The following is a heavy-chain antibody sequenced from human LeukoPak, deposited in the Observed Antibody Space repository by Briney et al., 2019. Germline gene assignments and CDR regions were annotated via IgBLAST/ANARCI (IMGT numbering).Heavy chain of an antibody. CDR3: ARDVGARLPGY. CDR1: GGSISSYY. D-gene: IGHD6-6*01. CDR2: INHSGST. Sequence: SETLSLTCTVSGGSISSYYWSWIRQPAGKGLEWIGEINHSGSTNYNPSLKSRVTISVDKSNNQFSLKLSSVTAADTAVYYCARDVGARLPGYWGQGTLVTVSS. V-gene: IGHV4-34*01. J-gene: IGHJ4*02.